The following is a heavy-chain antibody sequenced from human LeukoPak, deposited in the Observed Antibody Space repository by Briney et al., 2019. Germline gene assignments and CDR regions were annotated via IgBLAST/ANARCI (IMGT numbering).Heavy chain of an antibody. CDR1: GYSFTSYW. CDR2: IYPDDADT. D-gene: IGHD6-19*01. J-gene: IGHJ4*02. Sequence: GESLKISCKVSGYSFTSYWIAWVRQMPGKGLEWMGIIYPDDADTTYSPSFEGQVTFSVDRFVSTAYLHWSSLKASDTAVYYCARQGELGVAGYDYWGQGTRVTVSS. V-gene: IGHV5-51*01. CDR3: ARQGELGVAGYDY.